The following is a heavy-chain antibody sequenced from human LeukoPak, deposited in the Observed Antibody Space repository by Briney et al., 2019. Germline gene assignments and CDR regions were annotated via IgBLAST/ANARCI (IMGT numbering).Heavy chain of an antibody. CDR1: GDSVTTNTPT. V-gene: IGHV6-1*01. J-gene: IGHJ5*02. D-gene: IGHD2-2*01. Sequence: SQTLSLTCAISGDSVTTNTPTSHPPTHSPSRGLEWLGRTYYRSTWYNDYAVSVRGRITVNPDTTKNQFSLHLNSVTPEDTAVYYCARRLTQYDCFDPWGQGILVTVSS. CDR2: TYYRSTWYN. CDR3: ARRLTQYDCFDP.